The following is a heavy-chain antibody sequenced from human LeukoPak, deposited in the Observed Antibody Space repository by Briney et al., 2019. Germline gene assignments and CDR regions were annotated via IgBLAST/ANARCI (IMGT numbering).Heavy chain of an antibody. V-gene: IGHV3-23*01. Sequence: PGGSLRLSCAASGFTFSSYAMSWVRQAPGKGLEWVSAIGGSGGNTHYADSVKGRFTISRDNSKNTLYLQMNSLRAEDTAVYYCAKDGAYYGSGSIDAWGQGTLVTVSS. CDR1: GFTFSSYA. D-gene: IGHD3-10*01. CDR3: AKDGAYYGSGSIDA. J-gene: IGHJ4*02. CDR2: IGGSGGNT.